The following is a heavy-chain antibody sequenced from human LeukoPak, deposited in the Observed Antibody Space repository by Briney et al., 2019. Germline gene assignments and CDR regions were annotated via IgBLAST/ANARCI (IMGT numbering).Heavy chain of an antibody. D-gene: IGHD4-17*01. V-gene: IGHV3-74*01. CDR2: INSDGSST. CDR3: ARDRVIYADYLYYFDY. J-gene: IGHJ4*02. CDR1: GFTFSSYW. Sequence: GGSLRLSCAASGFTFSSYWINWVRQAPGKGLVWVSRINSDGSSTSYADSVKGRFTISRDNAKNTLYLQMSSLRAEDTAVYYYARDRVIYADYLYYFDYWGQGTLVTVSS.